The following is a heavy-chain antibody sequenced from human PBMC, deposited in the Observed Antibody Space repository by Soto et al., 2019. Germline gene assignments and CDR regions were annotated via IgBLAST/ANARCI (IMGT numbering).Heavy chain of an antibody. D-gene: IGHD3-9*01. CDR3: ERLPDNVDVLSGRSGYKDY. J-gene: IGHJ4*02. V-gene: IGHV1-8*01. CDR1: GYTFTNYD. Sequence: QVQLVQSGAEVKKPGASVKVSCKASGYTFTNYDINWVRHATGQGLEWMGWMNPNSGNTGSAQKFQGRVTMTRDTSINKAYMELSSLRSDDTAVYYCERLPDNVDVLSGRSGYKDYWGQGTLVTVSS. CDR2: MNPNSGNT.